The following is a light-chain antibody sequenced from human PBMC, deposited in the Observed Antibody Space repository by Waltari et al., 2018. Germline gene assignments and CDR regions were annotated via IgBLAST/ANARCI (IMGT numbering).Light chain of an antibody. CDR3: PQYDSWPQT. V-gene: IGKV3-15*01. J-gene: IGKJ4*01. Sequence: EVVMTQSPATLSVSPGERATLFCRTSQSVDYKLAWYQHKPGQAPRLLIYDISTRIPGIPARFSGGGSGTLFTLTISSLQSEDFAVYYCPQYDSWPQTFGGGTKVEIK. CDR1: QSVDYK. CDR2: DIS.